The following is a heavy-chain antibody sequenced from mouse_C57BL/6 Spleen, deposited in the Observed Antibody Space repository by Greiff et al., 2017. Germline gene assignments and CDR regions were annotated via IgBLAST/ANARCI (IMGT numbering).Heavy chain of an antibody. CDR1: GYTFTDYY. D-gene: IGHD2-4*01. CDR3: ARRSIYYDYGGMDY. CDR2: INPNNGGT. Sequence: VQLQQSGPELVKPGASVKISCKASGYTFTDYYMNWVKQSHGKSLEWIGDINPNNGGTSYNQKFKGKATLTVDKSSSTAYMELRSLTSEDSAVYYCARRSIYYDYGGMDYWGQGTSVTVSS. V-gene: IGHV1-26*01. J-gene: IGHJ4*01.